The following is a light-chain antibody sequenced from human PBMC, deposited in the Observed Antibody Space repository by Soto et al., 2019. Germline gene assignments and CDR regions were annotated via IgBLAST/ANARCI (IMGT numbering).Light chain of an antibody. Sequence: IQMTQSPSTLSASVGDRVAITCRASQSIGIWLAWYQQKPGKAPRLLIYKASSLESGVPSRFSGSGYGTEVTLPISSRLPADVVAYYCQQYNDYSWSFGQGTKVEIK. CDR3: QQYNDYSWS. CDR1: QSIGIW. CDR2: KAS. V-gene: IGKV1-5*03. J-gene: IGKJ1*01.